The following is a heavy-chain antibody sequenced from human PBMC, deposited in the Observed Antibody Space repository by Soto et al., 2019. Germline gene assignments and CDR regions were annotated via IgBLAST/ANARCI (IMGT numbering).Heavy chain of an antibody. V-gene: IGHV3-21*01. CDR1: GFTFSRFS. CDR2: ISSSSTDI. D-gene: IGHD3-22*01. CDR3: ARDFSSGYYWNDY. J-gene: IGHJ4*02. Sequence: PGGSLKLSCAASGFTFSRFSMNWVRQTPGKGLEWVSSISSSSTDIYYTDSVKGRFTISRDNAKNSLYLQMNSLRAEDTAVYFCARDFSSGYYWNDYWGQGTLVTVSS.